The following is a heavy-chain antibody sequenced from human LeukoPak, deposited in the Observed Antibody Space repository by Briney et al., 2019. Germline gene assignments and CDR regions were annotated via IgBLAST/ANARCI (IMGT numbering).Heavy chain of an antibody. CDR1: GYTFTKSY. J-gene: IGHJ4*02. CDR2: INPGGDNT. D-gene: IGHD2-15*01. V-gene: IGHV1-46*01. Sequence: ASVKVSCKASGYTFTKSYIHWVRQAPGQRLEWMGLINPGGDNTNYAQNFQGRVTMTSDTSARTVYMELRSLRSDDTAVYYCARDRWDIVVVVAATDPFDYWGQGTLVTVSS. CDR3: ARDRWDIVVVVAATDPFDY.